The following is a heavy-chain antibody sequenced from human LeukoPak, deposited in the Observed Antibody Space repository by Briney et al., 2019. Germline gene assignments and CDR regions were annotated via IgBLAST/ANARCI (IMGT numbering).Heavy chain of an antibody. Sequence: GGSLRLSCAASGFTFSNYAMSWVRQAPGKGLEWVSGIGVSGGSTHYSDSVKGRFTIYRDNSKNTLYLQMNSLRVEDTAVYYCAKDRRGYCTNGICYEGGHAFDIWGQGTMVTVSS. D-gene: IGHD2-8*01. V-gene: IGHV3-23*01. CDR3: AKDRRGYCTNGICYEGGHAFDI. CDR1: GFTFSNYA. J-gene: IGHJ3*02. CDR2: IGVSGGST.